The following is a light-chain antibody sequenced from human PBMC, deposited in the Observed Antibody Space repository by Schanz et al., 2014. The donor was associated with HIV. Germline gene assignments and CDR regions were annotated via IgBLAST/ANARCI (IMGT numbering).Light chain of an antibody. V-gene: IGLV2-8*01. Sequence: QSVLTQPPSASGSPGQSVTISCTGTSRDVGGYNYVSWYQQHPGKAPKLMIYDVNERPSGVPARFSGFKSGDTASLTISGLQAEDEADYYCCSYTTTSTYVFGAGTKLTVL. CDR1: SRDVGGYNY. CDR3: CSYTTTSTYV. CDR2: DVN. J-gene: IGLJ1*01.